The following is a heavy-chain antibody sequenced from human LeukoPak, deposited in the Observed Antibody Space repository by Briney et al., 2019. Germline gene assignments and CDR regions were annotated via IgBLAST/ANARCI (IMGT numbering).Heavy chain of an antibody. V-gene: IGHV1-18*01. D-gene: IGHD2-15*01. Sequence: ASVKVSCKASGYTFTSYGISWVRQAPGQGLEWMGWISTYNGNTNYAQKLQGRVTMTTDTSTSTAYMELRSLRSDDTAVYYCARDLGRYCSGGSCYYYYSMDVWGKGTTVTISS. CDR3: ARDLGRYCSGGSCYYYYSMDV. J-gene: IGHJ6*03. CDR1: GYTFTSYG. CDR2: ISTYNGNT.